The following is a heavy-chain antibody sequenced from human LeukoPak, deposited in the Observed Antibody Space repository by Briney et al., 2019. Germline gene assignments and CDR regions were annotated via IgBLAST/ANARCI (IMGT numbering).Heavy chain of an antibody. D-gene: IGHD4-23*01. V-gene: IGHV3-7*01. CDR3: AKGVDYGGNSGGFDY. Sequence: GGSLRLSCAASGFTFSNYWMSWVRQAPGKGLEWVANIKQDGSEKYYVDSVKGRFTISRDSAKNSLYPQMNSLRAEDTAVYYCAKGVDYGGNSGGFDYWGQGTLVTVSS. CDR1: GFTFSNYW. J-gene: IGHJ4*02. CDR2: IKQDGSEK.